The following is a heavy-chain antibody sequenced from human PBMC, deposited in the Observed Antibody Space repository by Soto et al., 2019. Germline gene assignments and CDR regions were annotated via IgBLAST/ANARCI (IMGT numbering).Heavy chain of an antibody. CDR3: ARDSPKAAVFGGFFHYYYYGQAV. V-gene: IGHV1-18*01. D-gene: IGHD3-3*01. CDR1: GYTFTSYG. Sequence: ASVKVSCKASGYTFTSYGISWVRQAPGQGLEWMGWISAYNGNTNYAQKLQGRVTMTTDTSTSTAYMELRSLRSDDTAVYYCARDSPKAAVFGGFFHYYYYGQAVWGQGSTDTVSS. CDR2: ISAYNGNT. J-gene: IGHJ6*01.